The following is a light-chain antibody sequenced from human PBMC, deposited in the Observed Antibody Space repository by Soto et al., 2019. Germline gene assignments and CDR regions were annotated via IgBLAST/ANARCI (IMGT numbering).Light chain of an antibody. V-gene: IGKV3-20*01. Sequence: EIVLTQSPGTLSFSPGERATLSCRASQSVSSTSLAWYQQKPGQAPRLLIYGASNRATGIPDRFSGSGSGTVFTLTISRLEPEDFAVYYCQQYDGSPPWTFGLGTKVEFK. CDR2: GAS. J-gene: IGKJ1*01. CDR1: QSVSSTS. CDR3: QQYDGSPPWT.